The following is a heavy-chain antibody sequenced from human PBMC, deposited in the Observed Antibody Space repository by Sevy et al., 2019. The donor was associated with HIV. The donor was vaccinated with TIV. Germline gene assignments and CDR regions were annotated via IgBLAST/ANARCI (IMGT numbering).Heavy chain of an antibody. Sequence: GGSLRLSCRASGFSFGDYGLSWVRQAPGKGLEWVGFIRNKAYNGTTDYAASVKGRFTISRDDSKSVAFLHMASLRTEDPGIYFCTRSTPTVYWGRGTLVTVSS. V-gene: IGHV3-49*04. CDR3: TRSTPTVY. CDR2: IRNKAYNGTT. CDR1: GFSFGDYG. D-gene: IGHD1-26*01. J-gene: IGHJ4*02.